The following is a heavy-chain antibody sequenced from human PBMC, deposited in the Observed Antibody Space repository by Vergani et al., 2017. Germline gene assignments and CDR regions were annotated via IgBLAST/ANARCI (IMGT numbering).Heavy chain of an antibody. D-gene: IGHD3-10*01. Sequence: QVRLQESGPGLVKPSETLSLTCSVSGGSMSGYYWSWIRQPPGKELEWIGYMYHSGSTNYNPSLETRVTISGDTSKNQFSLKLNSVTAADTAVYYFGRVADFYGLGSRLLDLWGQGILVTVSS. CDR3: GRVADFYGLGSRLLDL. CDR1: GGSMSGYY. CDR2: MYHSGST. V-gene: IGHV4-59*01. J-gene: IGHJ5*02.